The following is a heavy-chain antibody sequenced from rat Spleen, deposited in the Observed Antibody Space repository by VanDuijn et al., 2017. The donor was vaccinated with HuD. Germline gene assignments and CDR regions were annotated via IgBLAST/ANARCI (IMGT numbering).Heavy chain of an antibody. CDR1: GFSLISYA. CDR2: IWGDGST. V-gene: IGHV2-15*01. Sequence: QVQLKESGPGLVQPSQTLSLTCTVSGFSLISYAVNWVRQPPGKGLEWMGGIWGDGSTDYNSHLKSRLSISRDTSKSQVFLKMNSLQTEDTATYYCARDSTYPWGYFDFWGPGTMVTVSS. D-gene: IGHD1-9*01. CDR3: ARDSTYPWGYFDF. J-gene: IGHJ1*01.